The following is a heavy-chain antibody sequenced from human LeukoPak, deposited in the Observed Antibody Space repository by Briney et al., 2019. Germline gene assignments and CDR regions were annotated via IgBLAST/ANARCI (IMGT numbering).Heavy chain of an antibody. CDR1: GGSISSYY. Sequence: SETLSLTCTVSGGSISSYYWSWIRQPPGKGLEWIGYIYYSGSTNYNPSLKSRVTISVDTSKNQFSLKLSSVTAADTAVYYCARRSSIAARPVSYWYFDLWGRGTLVTVSS. CDR2: IYYSGST. V-gene: IGHV4-59*01. J-gene: IGHJ2*01. D-gene: IGHD6-6*01. CDR3: ARRSSIAARPVSYWYFDL.